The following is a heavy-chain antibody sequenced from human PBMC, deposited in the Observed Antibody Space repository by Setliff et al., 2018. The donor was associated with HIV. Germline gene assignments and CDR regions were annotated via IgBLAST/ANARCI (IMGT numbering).Heavy chain of an antibody. J-gene: IGHJ5*02. Sequence: GASVKVSCKASGYTFTNYAMNWLRQAPGQGLEWMGWIDTNTGNPTYAQGFTGRFVFSLDTSVSTAFLQISTLKAEDTAVYYCARESDDGNFLGWFDPWGQGTLVTVSS. CDR2: IDTNTGNP. CDR3: ARESDDGNFLGWFDP. V-gene: IGHV7-4-1*02. CDR1: GYTFTNYA. D-gene: IGHD1-26*01.